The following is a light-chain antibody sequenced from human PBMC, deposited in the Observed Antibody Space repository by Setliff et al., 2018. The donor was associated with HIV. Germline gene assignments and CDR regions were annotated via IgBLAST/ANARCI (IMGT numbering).Light chain of an antibody. CDR2: EVR. V-gene: IGLV2-23*02. CDR1: SSDVGNYNL. CDR3: CSYAGSGTNV. Sequence: QSVLTQPASVSGSPGQSITISCTGTSSDVGNYNLVSWYQQHPGTAPKRIIFEVRNRPSGVSSRFSCSKSGHMASLTISGLQGDDEADYYCCSYAGSGTNVFGTGTKV. J-gene: IGLJ1*01.